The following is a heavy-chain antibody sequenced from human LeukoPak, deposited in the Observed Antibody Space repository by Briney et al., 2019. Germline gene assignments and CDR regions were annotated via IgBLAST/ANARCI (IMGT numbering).Heavy chain of an antibody. J-gene: IGHJ2*01. CDR1: GGSISSYY. CDR2: IYSSGST. V-gene: IGHV4-4*07. Sequence: SDTLSLTCTVPGGSISSYYWSWIRQPAGKGLEWIGRIYSSGSTNYNPSLKSRVTMSLDTSNNQFSLKLSSVTAADTAVYYCARNWYFDLWGRGTLVTVSS. CDR3: ARNWYFDL.